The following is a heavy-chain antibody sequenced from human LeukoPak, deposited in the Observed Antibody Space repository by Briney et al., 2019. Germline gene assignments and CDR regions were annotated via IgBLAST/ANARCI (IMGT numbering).Heavy chain of an antibody. CDR1: GGTFSRYA. CDR3: ATKGIAAAGTGY. Sequence: SVKVSCKASGGTFSRYAISWVRQAPGQGLEWMGRIIPIFGTANYAQKFQGRVTITADESTSTAYMELSSLRSEDTAVYYCATKGIAAAGTGYWGQGTLVTVSS. V-gene: IGHV1-69*15. J-gene: IGHJ4*02. D-gene: IGHD6-13*01. CDR2: IIPIFGTA.